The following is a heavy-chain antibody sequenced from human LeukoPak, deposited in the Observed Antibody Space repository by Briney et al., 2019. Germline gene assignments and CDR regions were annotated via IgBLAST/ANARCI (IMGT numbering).Heavy chain of an antibody. J-gene: IGHJ4*02. CDR3: ARGPEQWLGDY. V-gene: IGHV1-69*13. Sequence: SVKVSCKASGGTFSSYAISWVRQAPGQGLEWMGGIIPIFGTANYAQKFQGRVTNTADESTSTAYIELSSLRSEDTAVYYCARGPEQWLGDYWGQGTLVTVSS. CDR1: GGTFSSYA. CDR2: IIPIFGTA. D-gene: IGHD6-19*01.